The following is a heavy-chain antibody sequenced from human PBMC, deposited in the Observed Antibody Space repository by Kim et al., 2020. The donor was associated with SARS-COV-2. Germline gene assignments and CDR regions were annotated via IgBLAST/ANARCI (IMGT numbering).Heavy chain of an antibody. V-gene: IGHV1-69*06. CDR2: IISNFVTA. CDR3: ASPGVEDSSGGQEMADWF. J-gene: IGHJ5*01. D-gene: IGHD6-25*01. Sequence: SLKFSCKASGGTFSSYPISWWRQSPGQGLEWMGGIISNFVTANYAQKFQGRVTITADTSTSTVYMELSSLRSEDTAVDYAASPGVEDSSGGQEMADWF. CDR1: GGTFSSYP.